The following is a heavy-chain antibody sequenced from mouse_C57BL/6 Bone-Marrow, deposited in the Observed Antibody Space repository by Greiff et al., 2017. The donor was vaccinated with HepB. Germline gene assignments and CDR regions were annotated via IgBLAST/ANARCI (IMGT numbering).Heavy chain of an antibody. CDR3: ASYGNYVRFAY. D-gene: IGHD2-1*01. CDR1: GFNIKDYY. J-gene: IGHJ3*01. V-gene: IGHV14-2*01. Sequence: DVKLQESGAELVKPGASVKLSCTASGFNIKDYYMHWVKQRTEQGLEWIGRIDPEDGETKYAPKFQGKATITADTSSNTAYLQLSSLTSEDTAVYYCASYGNYVRFAYWGQGTLVTVSA. CDR2: IDPEDGET.